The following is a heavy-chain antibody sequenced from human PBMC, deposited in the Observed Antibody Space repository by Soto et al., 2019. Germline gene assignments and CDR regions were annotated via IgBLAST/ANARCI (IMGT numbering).Heavy chain of an antibody. CDR3: ARVGGYDFLDYFDY. Sequence: SETLSLTCTVSGGSISSYYWSWIRQPPGKGLEWIGYIYYSGSTNYNPSLKSRVTISVDTSKNQFSLKLSSVTAADTAVYYCARVGGYDFLDYFDYWGQGTLVTVSS. D-gene: IGHD5-12*01. CDR2: IYYSGST. CDR1: GGSISSYY. V-gene: IGHV4-59*01. J-gene: IGHJ4*02.